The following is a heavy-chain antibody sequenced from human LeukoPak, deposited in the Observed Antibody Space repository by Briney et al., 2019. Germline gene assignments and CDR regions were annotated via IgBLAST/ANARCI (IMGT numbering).Heavy chain of an antibody. V-gene: IGHV3-23*01. Sequence: GGSLRLSCAASGFTFSSYAMSWVRQAPGKGLEWVSTIAAGGGNTYYADSVKGRFTISRDNSKNTLYLHINDLRAEDTATYYCAKQWFGDQRSYWGQGTLVTVSS. CDR3: AKQWFGDQRSY. D-gene: IGHD3-10*01. J-gene: IGHJ4*02. CDR2: IAAGGGNT. CDR1: GFTFSSYA.